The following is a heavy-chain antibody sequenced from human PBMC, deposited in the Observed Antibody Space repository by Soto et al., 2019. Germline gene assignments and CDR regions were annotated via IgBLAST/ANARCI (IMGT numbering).Heavy chain of an antibody. J-gene: IGHJ3*02. Sequence: EVQLLESGGGLVQPGESLRLSCAASGFTFSSSAMSWVRQAPGKGLEWVSTLGGSGGTYYTDSVKGRFTISRDNSNNALYLQMHSLRAGDTAVYYCAKGILVKPPGTRAFDIWGQGTMVIVSS. CDR1: GFTFSSSA. V-gene: IGHV3-23*01. D-gene: IGHD6-13*01. CDR3: AKGILVKPPGTRAFDI. CDR2: LGGSGGT.